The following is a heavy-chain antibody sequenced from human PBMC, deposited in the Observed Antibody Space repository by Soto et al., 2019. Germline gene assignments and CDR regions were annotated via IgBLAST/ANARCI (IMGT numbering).Heavy chain of an antibody. D-gene: IGHD3-10*01. V-gene: IGHV1-18*01. J-gene: IGHJ5*02. CDR1: GYTFTNYG. CDR3: ARGVGSGSYYNQYTWFDP. Sequence: QVQLVQSGGEVKKPGASVKVSCKASGYTFTNYGISWVRQAPGQGLEWMGWINVYNGNTKYAQKVQGRVTMTTDTSTSTDYMELRSLRSDETAVYYCARGVGSGSYYNQYTWFDPWGQGTLVTVSS. CDR2: INVYNGNT.